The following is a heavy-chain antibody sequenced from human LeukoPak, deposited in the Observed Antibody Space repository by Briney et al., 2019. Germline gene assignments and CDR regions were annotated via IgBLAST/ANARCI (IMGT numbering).Heavy chain of an antibody. J-gene: IGHJ2*01. D-gene: IGHD3-3*02. CDR3: ARDSVATFSWYFDF. CDR2: IHYSGNT. V-gene: IGHV4-59*01. CDR1: GGAISSYY. Sequence: PSETLSLTCTVSGGAISSYYWSWIRQPPGKGLEWIGYIHYSGNTNYNPSLKSRVTMSVDTSKSQFSLRLISVSAADTAVYYCARDSVATFSWYFDFWGRGTLVSVSS.